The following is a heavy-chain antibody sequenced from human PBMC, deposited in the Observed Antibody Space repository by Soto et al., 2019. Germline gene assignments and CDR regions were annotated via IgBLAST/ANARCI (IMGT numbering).Heavy chain of an antibody. V-gene: IGHV1-58*01. CDR1: GFTFTSSA. Sequence: SVKVSWKASGFTFTSSAVQWVRQARGQRLEWIGWVVVGSGNTNYAQKFQERVTITRDMSTSTAYMELSSLRSEDTAVYYCAADSQGDCSSTSCSTQADYWGQATLVTVYS. CDR2: VVVGSGNT. J-gene: IGHJ4*02. CDR3: AADSQGDCSSTSCSTQADY. D-gene: IGHD2-2*01.